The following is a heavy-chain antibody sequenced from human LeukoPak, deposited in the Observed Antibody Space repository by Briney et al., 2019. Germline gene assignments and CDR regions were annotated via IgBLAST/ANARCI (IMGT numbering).Heavy chain of an antibody. Sequence: ASVKVSFKASGYTFTSYGISWVRQAPGQGLEWMGWISAYNGSTNYAQKLQGRVTMTTDTSTSTAYMELRSLRSDDTAVYYCARELEYYDSSGYYGPLDYWGQGTLVTVSS. V-gene: IGHV1-18*01. CDR1: GYTFTSYG. D-gene: IGHD3-22*01. J-gene: IGHJ4*02. CDR2: ISAYNGST. CDR3: ARELEYYDSSGYYGPLDY.